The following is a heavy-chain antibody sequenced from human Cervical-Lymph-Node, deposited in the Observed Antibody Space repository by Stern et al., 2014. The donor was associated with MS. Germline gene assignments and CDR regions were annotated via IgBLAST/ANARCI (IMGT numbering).Heavy chain of an antibody. CDR2: ISWNSGSI. D-gene: IGHD5-12*01. J-gene: IGHJ3*02. V-gene: IGHV3-9*01. Sequence: QLVESGGGLVQPGRSLRLSCAASGFTFDDYGMPCVRQAPGKGLEWVSGISWNSGSIGYADSVKGRFTISRDNAKNSLYMQMNSLRAEDTALYYCAKDRLRGGAFDIWGQGTMVTVSS. CDR1: GFTFDDYG. CDR3: AKDRLRGGAFDI.